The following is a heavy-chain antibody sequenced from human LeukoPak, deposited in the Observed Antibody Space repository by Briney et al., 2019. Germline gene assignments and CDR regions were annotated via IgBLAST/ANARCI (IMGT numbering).Heavy chain of an antibody. J-gene: IGHJ5*02. D-gene: IGHD5-12*01. CDR2: ISSSSSYI. Sequence: GGSLTLSCAASGFTFSSYSMNWVRQAPGKGLEWVSSISSSSSYIYYADSVKGRFTISRDNAKNSLYLQMNSLRAEDTAVYYCARKSGYSGSPFDPWGQGTLVTVSS. V-gene: IGHV3-21*01. CDR1: GFTFSSYS. CDR3: ARKSGYSGSPFDP.